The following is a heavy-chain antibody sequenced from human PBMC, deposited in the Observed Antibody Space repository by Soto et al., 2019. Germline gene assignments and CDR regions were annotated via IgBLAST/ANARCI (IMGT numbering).Heavy chain of an antibody. J-gene: IGHJ6*03. V-gene: IGHV3-48*01. Sequence: GGSLRLSCAASGFTFSTYSMNWVRQAPGKGLEWLSYISSSSSIIYYADSVKGRFTISRDNAKNSVYLQMNSLRAEDTAVYYCASFPLYYYYMDVWGKGTTVTLSS. CDR2: ISSSSSII. CDR1: GFTFSTYS. CDR3: ASFPLYYYYMDV.